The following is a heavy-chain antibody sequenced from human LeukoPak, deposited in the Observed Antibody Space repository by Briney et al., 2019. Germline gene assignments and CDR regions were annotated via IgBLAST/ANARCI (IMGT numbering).Heavy chain of an antibody. Sequence: ASVKVSCKASGYTFTSYDINWVRQATRQGLEWMGWMNPNSGNTGYAQKFQGRVTMTRNTSISTAYMELSSLRSEDTAVYYCARGSDDYVWGINDYWGQGTLVTVSS. CDR2: MNPNSGNT. CDR3: ARGSDDYVWGINDY. V-gene: IGHV1-8*01. J-gene: IGHJ4*02. D-gene: IGHD3-16*01. CDR1: GYTFTSYD.